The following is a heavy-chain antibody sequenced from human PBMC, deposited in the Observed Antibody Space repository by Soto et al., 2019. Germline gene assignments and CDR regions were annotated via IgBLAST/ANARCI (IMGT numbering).Heavy chain of an antibody. CDR1: GGSISSGGYY. J-gene: IGHJ4*02. V-gene: IGHV4-31*03. CDR3: ARERRYYYDSSGYLTE. CDR2: IYYSGST. Sequence: QVQLQESGPGLVKPSQTLSLTCTVSGGSISSGGYYWSCIRQHPGKGREWIGYIYYSGSTYYNPSLERRVTISVDTSKNQFSLKLSSLTAADTAVYYCARERRYYYDSSGYLTEWGQGTLVTVSS. D-gene: IGHD3-22*01.